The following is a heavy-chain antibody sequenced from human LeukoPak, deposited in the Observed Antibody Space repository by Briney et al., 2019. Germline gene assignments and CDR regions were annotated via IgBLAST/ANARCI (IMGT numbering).Heavy chain of an antibody. Sequence: GESLKISCKGSGYSFTSYWIGWVRQMPGKGLEWMGIIYPGDSDTRYSPSFQGQVTISAGKSISTAYLQWSSLKASDTAMYYCARHDIWLGSHSYIVVVPAAPPLDAFDIWGQGTMVTVSS. CDR3: ARHDIWLGSHSYIVVVPAAPPLDAFDI. V-gene: IGHV5-51*01. CDR1: GYSFTSYW. D-gene: IGHD2-2*01. J-gene: IGHJ3*02. CDR2: IYPGDSDT.